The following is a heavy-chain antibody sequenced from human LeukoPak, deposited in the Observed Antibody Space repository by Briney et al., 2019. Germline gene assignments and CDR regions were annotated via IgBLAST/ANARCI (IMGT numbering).Heavy chain of an antibody. D-gene: IGHD6-13*01. CDR1: GFTFSNYW. Sequence: GGSLRLSCAASGFTFSNYWMTWVRQAPGKGLEWVANINEDGSEKFYVDSVKGRFTISRDNTKKSVYLQVNSLIAEDTALYYCARDQGAAGDYWGQGTLVTVSS. CDR2: INEDGSEK. J-gene: IGHJ4*02. V-gene: IGHV3-7*01. CDR3: ARDQGAAGDY.